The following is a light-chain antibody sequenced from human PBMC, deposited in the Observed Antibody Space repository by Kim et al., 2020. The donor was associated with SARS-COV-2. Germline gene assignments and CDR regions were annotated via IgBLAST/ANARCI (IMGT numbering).Light chain of an antibody. J-gene: IGKJ1*01. CDR1: QSVSSY. CDR3: QQYNNWLWT. V-gene: IGKV3-15*01. CDR2: GAS. Sequence: EIVMTQSPATLSVSPGERATLSCRASQSVSSYLAWYQQKPGQAPRLLIYGASTWATGIPARFSGSGSGTEFTLTISSLQSEDFAVYYCQQYNNWLWTFGQGTKVDIK.